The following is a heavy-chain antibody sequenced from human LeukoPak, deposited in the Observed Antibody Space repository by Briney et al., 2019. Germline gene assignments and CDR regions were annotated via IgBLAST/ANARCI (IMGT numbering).Heavy chain of an antibody. Sequence: GRSLRLSCAASGFTFSSYAMHWVRQAPGKGPEWVAVASYDGSNKYYADSVKGRFTISRDNSKNTLYLQMNSLRAEDTAVYYCAKDRNAPSQWEQPPYYFYGMDVWGQGTTVTVSS. CDR3: AKDRNAPSQWEQPPYYFYGMDV. CDR2: ASYDGSNK. J-gene: IGHJ6*02. D-gene: IGHD1-26*01. CDR1: GFTFSSYA. V-gene: IGHV3-30*04.